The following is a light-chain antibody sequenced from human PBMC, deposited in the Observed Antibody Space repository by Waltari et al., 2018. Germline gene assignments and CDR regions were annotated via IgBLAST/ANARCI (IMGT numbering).Light chain of an antibody. CDR3: CTYVGRTTFHVT. V-gene: IGLV2-23*02. Sequence: QSALTQPASVSGSPGHSITISCTGTISDVGTYHLVSWYQQHPGKAPKLIIYEDNKRPSGVSDRLSGSKSGNTASLTISGLQAEDEADYYCCTYVGRTTFHVTFGGGTKLTVL. CDR2: EDN. CDR1: ISDVGTYHL. J-gene: IGLJ2*01.